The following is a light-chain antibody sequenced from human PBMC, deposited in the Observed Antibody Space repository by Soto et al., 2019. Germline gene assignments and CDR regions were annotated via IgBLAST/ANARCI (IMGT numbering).Light chain of an antibody. CDR1: SSDVGGYNY. Sequence: QSALTQPPSASGSPGQSVTISCTGTSSDVGGYNYVSWYQQHPGKAPKLMIYEVTKRPSGVPDRFSGSKSGNTASLTVSGLQAEDEAEYYCSSYVGSYISTFGGGTSSPS. CDR2: EVT. CDR3: SSYVGSYIST. V-gene: IGLV2-8*01. J-gene: IGLJ2*01.